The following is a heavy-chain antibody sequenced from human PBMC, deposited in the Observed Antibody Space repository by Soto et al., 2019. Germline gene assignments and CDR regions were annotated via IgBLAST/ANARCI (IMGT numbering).Heavy chain of an antibody. Sequence: QVQLVQSGAEVKKPGASVKVSCKASGYTFTSYYMHWVRQAPGQGLEWMGIINPSGGSTSYAQKFQGRVTMTRDTSPSTVYMELSSLRSEDTAVYYCARDLSYSSGWYEGLPSDWGQGTLVTVSS. CDR2: INPSGGST. V-gene: IGHV1-46*01. J-gene: IGHJ4*02. D-gene: IGHD6-19*01. CDR1: GYTFTSYY. CDR3: ARDLSYSSGWYEGLPSD.